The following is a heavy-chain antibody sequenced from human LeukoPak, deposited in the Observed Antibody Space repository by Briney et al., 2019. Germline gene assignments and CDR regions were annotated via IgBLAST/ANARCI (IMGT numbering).Heavy chain of an antibody. CDR3: ARDNCSGGSCLVDY. CDR1: GGSISSYY. V-gene: IGHV4-59*01. D-gene: IGHD2-15*01. CDR2: IYYSGST. J-gene: IGHJ4*02. Sequence: SETLSLTCTVSGGSISSYYWSWIRQPPGKGLEWIGYIYYSGSTNYNPSLKSRVTISVDTSKNQFSLKLSSVTAADTAVYYCARDNCSGGSCLVDYWGQGTLVTVTS.